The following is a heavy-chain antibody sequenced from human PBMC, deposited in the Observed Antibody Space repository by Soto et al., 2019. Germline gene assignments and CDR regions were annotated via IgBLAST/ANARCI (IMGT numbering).Heavy chain of an antibody. J-gene: IGHJ3*02. Sequence: EVQLVESGGGLVQPGGSLKLSCAASGFTFSGSTMHWVRQASGKGLEWVGRIRSKANSYTTAYAASVKGRFTISRDDSKNTAYLHMNSLKTEDTAVYFCTSSQNFFDAFDIWGQGTMVSVSS. CDR1: GFTFSGST. D-gene: IGHD3-3*01. V-gene: IGHV3-73*01. CDR2: IRSKANSYTT. CDR3: TSSQNFFDAFDI.